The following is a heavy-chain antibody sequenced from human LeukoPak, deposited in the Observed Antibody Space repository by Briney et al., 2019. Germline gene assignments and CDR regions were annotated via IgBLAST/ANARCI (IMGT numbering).Heavy chain of an antibody. Sequence: PSETLSLTCTVSGVSVSSGSYYWSWIRQPPGKGLEWIGYISYGGSTNYNPSLKSRVTISVDTSKTQFSLKLSSVTAADTAVYYCARDNWNYGSSMDVWGQGTTVTVSS. D-gene: IGHD1-7*01. CDR1: GVSVSSGSYY. CDR2: ISYGGST. V-gene: IGHV4-61*01. CDR3: ARDNWNYGSSMDV. J-gene: IGHJ6*02.